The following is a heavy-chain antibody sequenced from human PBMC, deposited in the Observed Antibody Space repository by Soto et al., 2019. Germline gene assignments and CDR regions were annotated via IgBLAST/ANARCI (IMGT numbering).Heavy chain of an antibody. Sequence: GGSLRLSYAASRFTFSTYAMNWVRQAPGKGLEWVSTISDSRARTYYADSVKGRFTISRDNSKNTVYLKMNSLRDEDTAVYYCAKDSSLGGSFDYWGKGTLVPVSS. V-gene: IGHV3-23*01. J-gene: IGHJ4*02. CDR3: AKDSSLGGSFDY. D-gene: IGHD3-10*01. CDR2: ISDSRART. CDR1: RFTFSTYA.